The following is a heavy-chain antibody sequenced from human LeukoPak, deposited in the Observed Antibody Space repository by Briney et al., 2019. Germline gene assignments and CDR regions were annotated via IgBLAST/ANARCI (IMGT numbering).Heavy chain of an antibody. D-gene: IGHD2-8*01. J-gene: IGHJ4*02. V-gene: IGHV3-21*01. Sequence: PGGSLRLSCAASGFTFSSYSMNWVRQAPGKGLEWVSSISSSSSYIYYADSVKGRFTISRDNAKNSLFLQMNSLRAEDTAVYYCARAILYPYYFDYWGQGTLVTVSS. CDR1: GFTFSSYS. CDR3: ARAILYPYYFDY. CDR2: ISSSSSYI.